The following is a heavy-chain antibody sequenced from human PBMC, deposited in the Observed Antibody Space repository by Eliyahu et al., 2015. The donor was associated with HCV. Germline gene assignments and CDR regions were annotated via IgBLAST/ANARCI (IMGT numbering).Heavy chain of an antibody. CDR1: GFTFSGYW. J-gene: IGHJ2*01. CDR3: TRDADGNFDL. Sequence: EVQLVESGGTLVQPGGSLRLSCAASGFTFSGYWMNWVRQAPGKGLVWVSYINNEGTSTRYADSVKDRFTISRDNAKNTLYLQMNSLRAEDTAVYYCTRDADGNFDLWGRGTLVTVSS. V-gene: IGHV3-74*01. CDR2: INNEGTST.